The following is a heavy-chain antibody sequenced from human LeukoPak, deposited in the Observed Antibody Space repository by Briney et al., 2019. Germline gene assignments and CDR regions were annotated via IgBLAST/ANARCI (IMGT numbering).Heavy chain of an antibody. CDR3: ARRDIVVVVSASDY. J-gene: IGHJ4*02. V-gene: IGHV3-30*03. D-gene: IGHD2-15*01. Sequence: GRSLRLSCAASGFTFSSYGMHWVRQAPGKGLEWVVVISYDGSNKYYADSVKGRFTISRDNSKNTVYLQMNSLRVDDTAVYYCARRDIVVVVSASDYWGQGTLVTVSS. CDR1: GFTFSSYG. CDR2: ISYDGSNK.